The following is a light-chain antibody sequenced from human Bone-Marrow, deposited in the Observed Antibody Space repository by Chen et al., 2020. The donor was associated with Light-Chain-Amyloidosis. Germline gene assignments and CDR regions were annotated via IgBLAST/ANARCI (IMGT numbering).Light chain of an antibody. CDR2: DDS. CDR1: NIGPTS. Sequence: SYVLTQPSSVSVAPEQTAKIACGGNNIGPTSVHWYQQTPGQAPLLVVYDDSDRPSGIPERLSDSNSGNTATLTISRVEAGDEADYYCQVWDRSSDRPVFGGGTKLTVL. CDR3: QVWDRSSDRPV. V-gene: IGLV3-21*02. J-gene: IGLJ3*02.